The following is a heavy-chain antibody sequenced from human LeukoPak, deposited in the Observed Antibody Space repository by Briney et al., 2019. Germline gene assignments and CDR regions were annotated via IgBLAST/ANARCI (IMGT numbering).Heavy chain of an antibody. V-gene: IGHV3-21*01. CDR3: ARALSSGHGGFDY. CDR1: GFTFSSHS. CDR2: ISSSSSYI. D-gene: IGHD3-22*01. J-gene: IGHJ4*02. Sequence: GGSLRLSCAASGFTFSSHSMNWVRQAPGKGLEWVSSISSSSSYIYYADSVKGRFTISRDNAKNSLYLQMNSLRAEDTAVYYCARALSSGHGGFDYWGQGTLVTVSS.